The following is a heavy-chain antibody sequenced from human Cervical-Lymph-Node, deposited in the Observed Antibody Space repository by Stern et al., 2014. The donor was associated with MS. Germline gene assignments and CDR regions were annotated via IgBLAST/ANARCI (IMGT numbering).Heavy chain of an antibody. V-gene: IGHV3-30*18. Sequence: VQLVESGGGVVQPGRSLRLSCAASGFTFSSYGMHWVRQAPGKGLEWAAVISYDGSNKYYADSVKGRFTISRDNSKNTLYLQMNSLRAEDTAVYYCAKTEAVAGTPVDYWGQGTLVTVSS. CDR3: AKTEAVAGTPVDY. CDR2: ISYDGSNK. D-gene: IGHD6-19*01. J-gene: IGHJ4*02. CDR1: GFTFSSYG.